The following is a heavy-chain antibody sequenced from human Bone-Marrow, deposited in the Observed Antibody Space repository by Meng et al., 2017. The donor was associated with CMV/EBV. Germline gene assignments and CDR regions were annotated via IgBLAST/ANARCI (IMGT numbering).Heavy chain of an antibody. CDR3: ARQGPPRTVPPFGMDV. J-gene: IGHJ6*02. CDR1: GGTFSSYA. D-gene: IGHD2-2*01. Sequence: SVKVSCKASGGTFSSYAISWVRQAPGQGLEWMGGIIPIFGTANYAQKFQGRVTITTDESTSTAYMELSSLRSEDTAVYYCARQGPPRTVPPFGMDVWGQGTTVTVSS. CDR2: IIPIFGTA. V-gene: IGHV1-69*05.